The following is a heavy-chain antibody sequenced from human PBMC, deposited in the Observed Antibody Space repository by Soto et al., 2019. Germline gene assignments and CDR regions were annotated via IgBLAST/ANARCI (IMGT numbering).Heavy chain of an antibody. V-gene: IGHV1-18*01. CDR1: GYTFTSYG. Sequence: QVQLVQSGAEVKKPGASVKVSCKASGYTFTSYGISWVRQAPGQGLEWMGWISAYNGTTNYAQKLQGRVTMTTDTSTSTAYMELRSLRSDDTAVYYCARGRSGYSSSWRPDYYYYMDVWGKGTTVTVSS. J-gene: IGHJ6*03. CDR3: ARGRSGYSSSWRPDYYYYMDV. D-gene: IGHD6-13*01. CDR2: ISAYNGTT.